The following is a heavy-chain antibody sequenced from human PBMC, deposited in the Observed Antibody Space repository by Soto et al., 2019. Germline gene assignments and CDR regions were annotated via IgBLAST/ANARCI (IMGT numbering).Heavy chain of an antibody. Sequence: QVQLQESGPGRVKPSETLSLTCSVSGGSVRTGSYHWSWIRQPPGKGLEWIGFIPNNGSPDYNPSLKSRVGVSIDRSKNQFSLKVNSVTAADKAVYFCARIGWGGDSWGQGTLVTVSS. CDR1: GGSVRTGSYH. V-gene: IGHV4-61*01. J-gene: IGHJ4*02. CDR3: ARIGWGGDS. D-gene: IGHD7-27*01. CDR2: IPNNGSP.